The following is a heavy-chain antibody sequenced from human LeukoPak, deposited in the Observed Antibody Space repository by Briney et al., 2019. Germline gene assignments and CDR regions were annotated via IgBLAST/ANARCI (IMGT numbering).Heavy chain of an antibody. Sequence: GGSLRLSCAASGFSFSSHLMYWVRQAPGKGLVCVSRISTDGTSTNYADSVKGRFTISRDNARNTLYLQMNSLRAEDTAVYYCANSLTSGYWGQGTLVPSPQ. J-gene: IGHJ4*02. CDR2: ISTDGTST. V-gene: IGHV3-74*01. CDR1: GFSFSSHL. CDR3: ANSLTSGY. D-gene: IGHD4-23*01.